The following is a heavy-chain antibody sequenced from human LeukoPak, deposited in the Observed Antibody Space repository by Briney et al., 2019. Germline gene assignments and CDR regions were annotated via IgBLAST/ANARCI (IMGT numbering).Heavy chain of an antibody. CDR1: GGTFSSYA. CDR3: SRWSDPGDWFDP. Sequence: SVKVSCKASGGTFSSYAISWVRQAPGQGLEWMGRIIPILGIANYAQKFQGRVTITADKSTSTAYMELSSLRSEDTAVYYCSRWSDPGDWFDPWGQGTLVTVSS. J-gene: IGHJ5*02. D-gene: IGHD3-3*01. CDR2: IIPILGIA. V-gene: IGHV1-69*04.